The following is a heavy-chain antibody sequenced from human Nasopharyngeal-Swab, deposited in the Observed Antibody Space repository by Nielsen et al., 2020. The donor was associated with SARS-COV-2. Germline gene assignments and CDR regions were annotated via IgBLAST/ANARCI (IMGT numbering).Heavy chain of an antibody. J-gene: IGHJ6*03. CDR2: ISSANSYI. CDR1: GFTFSSYG. CDR3: ARGIGYFSNSNCCHMDV. V-gene: IGHV3-21*01. D-gene: IGHD2/OR15-2a*01. Sequence: GGSLRLSCAASGFTFSSYGMTWVRQAPGKGLEWVSSISSANSYIYHADSVKGRFTISRDNAKHSLSLQMNSLRDEDTAVYYCARGIGYFSNSNCCHMDVWGKGTTVTVS.